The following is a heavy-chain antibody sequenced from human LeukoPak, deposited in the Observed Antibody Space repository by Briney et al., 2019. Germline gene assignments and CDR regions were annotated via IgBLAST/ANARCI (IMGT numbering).Heavy chain of an antibody. CDR1: GYTFTKYA. J-gene: IGHJ6*02. CDR3: ARIPVDPNIAIRESYYYYGMDV. V-gene: IGHV1-3*01. D-gene: IGHD3-10*01. CDR2: INAGNGNT. Sequence: ASVKVSCKASGYTFTKYAMHWVRQAPGQRLEWMGWINAGNGNTKYSQKFQSRVTITRDTSASTAHMELSSLRSEDTAVYYCARIPVDPNIAIRESYYYYGMDVWGQGTTVTVSS.